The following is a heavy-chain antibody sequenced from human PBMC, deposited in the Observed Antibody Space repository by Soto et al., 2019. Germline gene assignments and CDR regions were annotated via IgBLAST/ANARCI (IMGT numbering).Heavy chain of an antibody. CDR2: IYHSGST. D-gene: IGHD5-12*01. Sequence: NPSETLSLTCAVSGGSISSGGYSWSWIRQPPGKGLEWIGYIYHSGSTYYNPSLKSRVTISVDRFKNQFSLKLSSVTAADTAVYYCARDLSSGYKLFSVRDYGMDVWGQGTTVTVYS. V-gene: IGHV4-30-2*01. CDR3: ARDLSSGYKLFSVRDYGMDV. J-gene: IGHJ6*02. CDR1: GGSISSGGYS.